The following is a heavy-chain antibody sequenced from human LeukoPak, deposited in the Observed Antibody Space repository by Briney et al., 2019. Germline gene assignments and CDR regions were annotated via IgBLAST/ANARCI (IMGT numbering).Heavy chain of an antibody. CDR3: VRRTGNYFDY. Sequence: GGSLRLSCATSGFTFSNYGMHWVRQAPGKALGYVSAISYNGGSTYYANSVKDRFTISRDNSKNTLYLQMSSLRPEDTAVFYCVRRTGNYFDYWGQGTLVTVSS. J-gene: IGHJ4*02. D-gene: IGHD3/OR15-3a*01. CDR1: GFTFSNYG. V-gene: IGHV3-64D*09. CDR2: ISYNGGST.